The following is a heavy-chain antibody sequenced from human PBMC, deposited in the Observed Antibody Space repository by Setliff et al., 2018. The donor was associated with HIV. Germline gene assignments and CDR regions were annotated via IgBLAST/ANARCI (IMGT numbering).Heavy chain of an antibody. J-gene: IGHJ4*02. CDR1: GFTFRSYA. D-gene: IGHD6-13*01. V-gene: IGHV3-7*01. CDR3: ATQTGFYNSHWYDY. Sequence: GGSLRLSCAASGFTFRSYAMHWVRQAPGKGLEWVANIKQDGSDMHYIESVKGRFTIFRDNAKNPVFLQMNSLRAEDTGVYYCATQTGFYNSHWYDYWGQGTMVTVSS. CDR2: IKQDGSDM.